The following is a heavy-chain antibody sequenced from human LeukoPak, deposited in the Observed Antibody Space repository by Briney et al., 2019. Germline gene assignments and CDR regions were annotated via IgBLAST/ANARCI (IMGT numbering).Heavy chain of an antibody. CDR3: AKNWATYYFDY. CDR2: LQSDGNNR. Sequence: GGSLRLSCAASGFTLSRYATHWARQAPGKGLEWVAFLQSDGNNRYYADSVKGRFTISRDNSKNTLFLQMSSLRAEDTAVYYCAKNWATYYFDYWGQGTLVTVSS. J-gene: IGHJ4*02. CDR1: GFTLSRYA. D-gene: IGHD3-16*01. V-gene: IGHV3-30*02.